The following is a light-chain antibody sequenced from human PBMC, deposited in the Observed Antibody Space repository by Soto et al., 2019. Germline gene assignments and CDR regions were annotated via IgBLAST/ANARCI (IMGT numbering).Light chain of an antibody. CDR2: LNSDGSH. CDR3: QTWGTDIVV. V-gene: IGLV4-69*01. J-gene: IGLJ2*01. Sequence: QPVLTQSPSASASLGASVKLTCTLSSGHSSYAIAWHQQQPEKGPRYLMKLNSDGSHSKGDGIPDRFSGSSSGAERYLTISSLQSEDEADYYCQTWGTDIVVFGAGTKLTVL. CDR1: SGHSSYA.